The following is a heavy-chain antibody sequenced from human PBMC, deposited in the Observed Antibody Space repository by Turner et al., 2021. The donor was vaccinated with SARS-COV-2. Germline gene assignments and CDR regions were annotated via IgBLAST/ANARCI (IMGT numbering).Heavy chain of an antibody. V-gene: IGHV4-39*01. CDR3: ARFEYGYSYDFGFDY. CDR2: IYYSEST. D-gene: IGHD5-18*01. J-gene: IGHJ4*02. Sequence: QLQLQESGPGLVKSSETLSLTCTVSGGSISSSSYYWGWIRQPPGKGLEWIGSIYYSESTYYNPSLRSRVTISVDTSKNQFSLKLSSVTAADTAVYYCARFEYGYSYDFGFDYWGQGTLVTVSS. CDR1: GGSISSSSYY.